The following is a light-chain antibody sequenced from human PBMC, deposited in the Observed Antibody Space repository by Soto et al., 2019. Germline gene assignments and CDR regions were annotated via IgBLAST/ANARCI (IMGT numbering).Light chain of an antibody. V-gene: IGKV3-11*01. CDR2: DAS. CDR1: QSVSSY. Sequence: EIVLTQSPATLSLSPGARATLSCRASQSVSSYLAWYQQKPGQAPRLLIYDASNRATGIPARFSGSGSGTDFTLTISSLEPADFAVYYCQQRSNWPITFGQGTRLEI. CDR3: QQRSNWPIT. J-gene: IGKJ5*01.